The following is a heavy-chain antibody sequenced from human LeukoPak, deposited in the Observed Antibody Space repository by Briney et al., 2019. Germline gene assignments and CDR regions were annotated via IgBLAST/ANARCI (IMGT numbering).Heavy chain of an antibody. Sequence: GGSLRLSCAASGFTFSSYWMHWVRQAPGKGLVWVSRINSDGSSTSYADSVKGRFTISRDNSKNTVSLQMNNVRSADTALYYCARVRDYGSGTYPLVSYGMDVWGQGTTVSVSS. CDR3: ARVRDYGSGTYPLVSYGMDV. V-gene: IGHV3-74*01. J-gene: IGHJ6*02. D-gene: IGHD3-10*01. CDR2: INSDGSST. CDR1: GFTFSSYW.